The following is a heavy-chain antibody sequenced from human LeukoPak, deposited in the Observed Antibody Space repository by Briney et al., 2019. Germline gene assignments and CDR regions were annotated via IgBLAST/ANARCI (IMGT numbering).Heavy chain of an antibody. Sequence: PPETLSLTCTVSGGSISSSNYFWGWIRQAPGKGLEWIGSIYYSGSTYYNPSLKSRVTISADMSKNQFSLRLYSVTAADTAVYYCGRDSVEMGTIHSDYWGQGTLVTVSS. J-gene: IGHJ4*02. V-gene: IGHV4-39*07. D-gene: IGHD5-24*01. CDR2: IYYSGST. CDR3: GRDSVEMGTIHSDY. CDR1: GGSISSSNYF.